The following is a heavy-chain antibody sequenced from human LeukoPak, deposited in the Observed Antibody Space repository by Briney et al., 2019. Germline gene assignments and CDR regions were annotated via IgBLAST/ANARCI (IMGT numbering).Heavy chain of an antibody. CDR2: IFGSGGSA. V-gene: IGHV3-23*01. D-gene: IGHD2-15*01. CDR3: AKTTTGYSSGRYPAWPIDY. J-gene: IGHJ4*02. Sequence: GGSLRLSCAASGFTFGSYAMYWVRQAPGKGLEWVSGIFGSGGSAHYADSVKGRSTISRDNSKNTVYLQMDSLRAEDTATYYCAKTTTGYSSGRYPAWPIDYWGQGTLVTVSS. CDR1: GFTFGSYA.